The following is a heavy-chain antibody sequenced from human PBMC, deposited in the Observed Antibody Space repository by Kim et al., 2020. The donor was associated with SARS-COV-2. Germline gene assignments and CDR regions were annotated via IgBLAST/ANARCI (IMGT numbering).Heavy chain of an antibody. V-gene: IGHV4-39*01. D-gene: IGHD5-12*01. J-gene: IGHJ4*02. Sequence: SETLSLTCTVSGGSISSSSYYWGWIRQPPGKGLEWIGSIYYSGSTYYNPSLKSRVTISVDTSKNQFSLKLSSVTAADTAVYYCARRPEADSGYEIYFDYWGQGTLVTVSS. CDR1: GGSISSSSYY. CDR2: IYYSGST. CDR3: ARRPEADSGYEIYFDY.